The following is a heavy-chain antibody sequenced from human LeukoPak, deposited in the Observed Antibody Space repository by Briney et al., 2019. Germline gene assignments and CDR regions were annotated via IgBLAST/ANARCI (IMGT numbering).Heavy chain of an antibody. V-gene: IGHV4-59*01. Sequence: SETLSLTCTVSGVSISSYYWTWIRQPPGKGLEWIGYVYYGGSTNYNPSLKSRVSISVDTSKNQFSLNLGSVTATDTAVYYCAREDGYNFRVIDYWGQGTLVTVSS. CDR2: VYYGGST. J-gene: IGHJ4*02. D-gene: IGHD5-24*01. CDR1: GVSISSYY. CDR3: AREDGYNFRVIDY.